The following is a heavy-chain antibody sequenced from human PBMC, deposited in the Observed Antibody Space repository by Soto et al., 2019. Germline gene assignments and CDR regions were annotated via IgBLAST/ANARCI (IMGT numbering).Heavy chain of an antibody. J-gene: IGHJ6*02. Sequence: EVRLLESGGGLVQPGGSLRLSCEASGFTFGNYAMTWVRQGPGRGLEWVSALSGSSINTYYADSVKGRFTISRDNSKNTMYLEMNSLRVDDTAVYYCTTQFFLTSRKPPEDVWGQGTPVAVSS. CDR2: LSGSSINT. V-gene: IGHV3-23*01. CDR1: GFTFGNYA. CDR3: TTQFFLTSRKPPEDV.